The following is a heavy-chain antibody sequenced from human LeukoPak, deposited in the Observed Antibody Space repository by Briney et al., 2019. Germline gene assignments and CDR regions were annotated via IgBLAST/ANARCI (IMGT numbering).Heavy chain of an antibody. D-gene: IGHD4-23*01. CDR2: IYSGGST. J-gene: IGHJ2*01. Sequence: GGSLRLSCAASGFTVSSNYMSWVRQAPGKGLEWVSVIYSGGSTYYADSVKGRFTISRDNSKNTLYLQMNSLRAEDTAVYYCARVWVTNWRVTTMVSFNWYFDLWGRGTLVTVSS. CDR1: GFTVSSNY. CDR3: ARVWVTNWRVTTMVSFNWYFDL. V-gene: IGHV3-53*01.